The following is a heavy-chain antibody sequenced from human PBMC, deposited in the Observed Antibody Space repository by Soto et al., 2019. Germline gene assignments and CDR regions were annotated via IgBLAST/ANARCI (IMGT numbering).Heavy chain of an antibody. Sequence: EVQLVESEGGLVQPGGSLRLSCAASGFTLSAYSMNWVRQAPGKGLEWISFINSGSDTIYYGDSVKGRFTISRDNAKNALYLQVNSLRDDDTAVYYCARPHLDRPTYYGLDVWGQGTTVTVSS. CDR3: ARPHLDRPTYYGLDV. D-gene: IGHD3-16*01. CDR2: INSGSDTI. V-gene: IGHV3-48*02. J-gene: IGHJ6*02. CDR1: GFTLSAYS.